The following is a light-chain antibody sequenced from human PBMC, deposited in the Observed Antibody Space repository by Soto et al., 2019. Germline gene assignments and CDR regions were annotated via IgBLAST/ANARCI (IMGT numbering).Light chain of an antibody. CDR1: QSVSSSY. J-gene: IGKJ3*01. CDR2: GAS. V-gene: IGKV3-20*01. CDR3: QQYCSSPPFT. Sequence: EIVLTQSPGTLSLSPGERATLSCRASQSVSSSYLAWYQQKPGQAPRLLIYGASSRASGIPDRFSGSGSGTAFTLTISRLEPEDFAVYYCQQYCSSPPFTFGPGTKVDIK.